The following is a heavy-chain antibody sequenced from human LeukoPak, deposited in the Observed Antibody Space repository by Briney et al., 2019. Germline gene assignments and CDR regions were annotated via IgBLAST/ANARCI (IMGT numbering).Heavy chain of an antibody. J-gene: IGHJ1*01. Sequence: PSETLSLTCAVYGGSFSGYYWSWIRQPPGKGLEWIGEINHSGSTNYNPSLKSRVTISVDTSKNQFSLKLSSVTAADTAVYYCARIPLSDARGLYQPHWGQGTLVTVSS. CDR1: GGSFSGYY. CDR2: INHSGST. D-gene: IGHD2/OR15-2a*01. CDR3: ARIPLSDARGLYQPH. V-gene: IGHV4-34*01.